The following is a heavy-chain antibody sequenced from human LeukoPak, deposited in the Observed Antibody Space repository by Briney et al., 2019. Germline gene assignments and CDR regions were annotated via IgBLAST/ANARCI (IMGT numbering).Heavy chain of an antibody. V-gene: IGHV4-34*01. CDR3: ARENPYSSSWYLRRERYWFDP. CDR2: INHSGST. J-gene: IGHJ5*02. D-gene: IGHD6-13*01. CDR1: GGXFSGYY. Sequence: SETLSLTCAVYGGXFSGYYWSWIRQPPGKGLEWIGEINHSGSTNYNPSLKSRVTISVDTSKNQFSLKLSSVTAADTAVYYCARENPYSSSWYLRRERYWFDPWGQGTLVTVSS.